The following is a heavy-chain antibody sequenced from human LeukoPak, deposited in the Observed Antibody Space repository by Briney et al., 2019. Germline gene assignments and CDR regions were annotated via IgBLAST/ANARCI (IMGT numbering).Heavy chain of an antibody. Sequence: GGSLRLSCAASGFTFSSYGMHWVRQAPGKWLDWVAVISNDGSKKYYADSVKGRFTISRDNAKNSLYLQMNSLRAEDTAVYYCAKELRFLEWLLTDYFDYWGQGTLVTVSS. J-gene: IGHJ4*02. CDR2: ISNDGSKK. CDR1: GFTFSSYG. D-gene: IGHD3-3*01. CDR3: AKELRFLEWLLTDYFDY. V-gene: IGHV3-30*18.